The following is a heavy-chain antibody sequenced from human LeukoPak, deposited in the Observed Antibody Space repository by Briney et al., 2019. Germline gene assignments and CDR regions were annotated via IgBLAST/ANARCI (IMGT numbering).Heavy chain of an antibody. CDR3: ARGHLKYSSSHNFDY. CDR1: GGSINNYY. Sequence: PSETLSLTCTVSGGSINNYYWSWIRQPPGKGLEWIGYIYHSGSTNYNPSLKSRVTISIDTSENQFPLRLSSVTAADTAIYYCARGHLKYSSSHNFDYWGQGTLVTVSS. V-gene: IGHV4-59*01. D-gene: IGHD6-6*01. J-gene: IGHJ4*02. CDR2: IYHSGST.